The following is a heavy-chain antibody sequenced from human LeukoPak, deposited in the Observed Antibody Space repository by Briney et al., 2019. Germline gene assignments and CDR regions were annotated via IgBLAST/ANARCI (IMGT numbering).Heavy chain of an antibody. CDR3: AREGAAAEDVNWFDP. J-gene: IGHJ5*02. CDR2: INPNSGGT. V-gene: IGHV1-2*02. D-gene: IGHD6-25*01. CDR1: GYTFTGYY. Sequence: ASVKVSCKASGYTFTGYYMHWVRQAPGQGLEWMGWINPNSGGTHYTQKFQDRVTMTRDTSISTAYMELSSLRSDDTAVYYCAREGAAAEDVNWFDPWGQGTLVTVSS.